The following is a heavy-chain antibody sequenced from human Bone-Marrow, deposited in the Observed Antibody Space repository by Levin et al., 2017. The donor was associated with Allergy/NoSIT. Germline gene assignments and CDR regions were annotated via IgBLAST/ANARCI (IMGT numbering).Heavy chain of an antibody. Sequence: GESLKISCKGSGYSFTSYWIGWVRQMPGKGLEWMGIIYPGDSDTRYSPSFQGQVTISADKSISTAYLQWSSLKASDTAMYYCARESSGWDAHDYGMDVWGQGTTVTVSS. CDR3: ARESSGWDAHDYGMDV. CDR2: IYPGDSDT. J-gene: IGHJ6*02. V-gene: IGHV5-51*01. D-gene: IGHD6-19*01. CDR1: GYSFTSYW.